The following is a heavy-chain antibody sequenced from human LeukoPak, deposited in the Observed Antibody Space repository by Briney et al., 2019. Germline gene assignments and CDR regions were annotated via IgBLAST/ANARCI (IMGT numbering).Heavy chain of an antibody. D-gene: IGHD1-26*01. CDR2: ISWNSGSV. J-gene: IGHJ4*02. Sequence: QPGRSPRLSCAASGFTFDDYAMHWVRQAPGKGLEWVSGISWNSGSVGYVDSVKGRFTISRDNAKNSLYLQMNSLRAEDTAVYYCATVGGSYSPADYWGQGTLVTVSS. CDR3: ATVGGSYSPADY. V-gene: IGHV3-9*01. CDR1: GFTFDDYA.